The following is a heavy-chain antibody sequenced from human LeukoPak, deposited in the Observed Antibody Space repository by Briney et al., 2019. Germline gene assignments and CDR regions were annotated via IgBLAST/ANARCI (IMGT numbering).Heavy chain of an antibody. Sequence: PSETLSLTCTVSGGSISSDYWSWIRQPPGKGLEWIAYIYYIGSTNYNPSLKSRITISVDTSKSHFSLKLSSVTAADTAVYYCARVVGATGSSDYWGQGTLVTVSS. CDR1: GGSISSDY. D-gene: IGHD1-26*01. J-gene: IGHJ4*02. V-gene: IGHV4-59*01. CDR3: ARVVGATGSSDY. CDR2: IYYIGST.